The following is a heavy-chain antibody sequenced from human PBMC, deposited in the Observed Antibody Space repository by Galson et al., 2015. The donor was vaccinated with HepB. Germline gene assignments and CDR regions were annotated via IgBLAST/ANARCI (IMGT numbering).Heavy chain of an antibody. D-gene: IGHD6-13*01. J-gene: IGHJ4*02. Sequence: SLRLSCAASGFTFSSYAMSWVRQAPGKGLEWVSAISGSGGSTYYADSVKGRFTISRDNSKNTLYLQMNSLRAEDTAVYYCAKLGQQLPDYFDYWGQGTLVTVSS. V-gene: IGHV3-23*01. CDR1: GFTFSSYA. CDR3: AKLGQQLPDYFDY. CDR2: ISGSGGST.